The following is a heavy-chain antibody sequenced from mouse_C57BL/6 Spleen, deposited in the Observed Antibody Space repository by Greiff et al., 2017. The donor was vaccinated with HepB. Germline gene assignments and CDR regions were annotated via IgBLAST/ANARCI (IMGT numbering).Heavy chain of an antibody. CDR1: GYTFTSYW. J-gene: IGHJ1*03. Sequence: QVQLQQPGAELVKPGASVKLSCKASGYTFTSYWMQWVNQRPGQGLEWIGEIDPSDSYTNYNQKFKGKATLTVDTSSSTAYMQLSSLTSEDSAVYYCARRYYRYFDVWGTGTTVTVSS. CDR2: IDPSDSYT. CDR3: ARRYYRYFDV. V-gene: IGHV1-50*01.